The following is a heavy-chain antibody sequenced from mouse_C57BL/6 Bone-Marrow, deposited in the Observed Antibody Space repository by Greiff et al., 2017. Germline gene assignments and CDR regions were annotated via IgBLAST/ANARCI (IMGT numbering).Heavy chain of an antibody. CDR1: GFPFSSYG. Sequence: EVKLVESGGDLVKPGGSLKLSCAAPGFPFSSYGLSWVRQTPDKRLEWFATFSIGGSYPYFPDSVKGRFPISRDNAKNTLYLQMSSLKSEDTAMYDCARQGLLRFDYWGQGTTLTVSA. D-gene: IGHD1-1*01. J-gene: IGHJ2*01. V-gene: IGHV5-6*01. CDR3: ARQGLLRFDY. CDR2: FSIGGSYP.